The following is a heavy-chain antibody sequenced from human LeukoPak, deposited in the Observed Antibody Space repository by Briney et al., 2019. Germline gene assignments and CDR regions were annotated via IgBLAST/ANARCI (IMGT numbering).Heavy chain of an antibody. J-gene: IGHJ1*01. V-gene: IGHV4-59*08. CDR1: GGSISSYY. D-gene: IGHD3-10*01. Sequence: SETLSLTCTVSGGSISSYYWSWIRQPPGKGLKWIGYIYYSGSTNYNPSLKSRVTISVDTSKNQFSLKLTSVTAADTAVYYCARYGSGSYSDDHFQHWGQGTLVTVSS. CDR2: IYYSGST. CDR3: ARYGSGSYSDDHFQH.